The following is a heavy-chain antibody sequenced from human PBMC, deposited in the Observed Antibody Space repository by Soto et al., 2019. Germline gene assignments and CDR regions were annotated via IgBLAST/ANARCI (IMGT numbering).Heavy chain of an antibody. V-gene: IGHV1-18*01. D-gene: IGHD4-17*01. CDR1: GYTFTSYD. CDR3: ARKGRDDYFWFDP. CDR2: ISPYNGNT. Sequence: ASVKVSCKASGYTFTSYDINWVRQATGQGLEWMGWISPYNGNTNYAQKLQGRVTMTTDTSTSTAYMELRSLRSDDTAVYYCARKGRDDYFWFDPWGQGTLVTVSS. J-gene: IGHJ5*02.